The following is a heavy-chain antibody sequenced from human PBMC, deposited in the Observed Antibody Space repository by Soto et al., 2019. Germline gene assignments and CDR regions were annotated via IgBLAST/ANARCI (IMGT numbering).Heavy chain of an antibody. V-gene: IGHV4-59*08. CDR2: IYYSGST. CDR1: GGSISSYY. Sequence: SETLSLTCTVSGGSISSYYWSWIRQPPGKGLEWIGYIYYSGSTNYNPSLKSRVTISVDTSKNQFSLKLSSATAADTAVYYCARLYCTNGVCYRNTNWFDPWRQGTLVTVSS. CDR3: ARLYCTNGVCYRNTNWFDP. D-gene: IGHD2-8*01. J-gene: IGHJ5*02.